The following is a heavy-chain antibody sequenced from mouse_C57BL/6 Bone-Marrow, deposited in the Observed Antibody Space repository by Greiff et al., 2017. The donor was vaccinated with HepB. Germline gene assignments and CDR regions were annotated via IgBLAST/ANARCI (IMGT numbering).Heavy chain of an antibody. CDR3: ARNYGSRYYYAMDY. V-gene: IGHV1-54*01. Sequence: QVQLQQSGAELVRPGPSVKVSCKASGYAFTNYLIEWVKQRPGQGLEWIGVINPGSGGTNYNEKFKGKATLTADKSSSTAYMQLSSLTSEDSAVYFCARNYGSRYYYAMDYWGQGTSVTVSS. D-gene: IGHD1-1*01. CDR1: GYAFTNYL. J-gene: IGHJ4*01. CDR2: INPGSGGT.